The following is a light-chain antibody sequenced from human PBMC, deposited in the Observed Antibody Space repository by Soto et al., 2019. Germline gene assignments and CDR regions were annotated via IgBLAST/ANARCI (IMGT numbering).Light chain of an antibody. Sequence: DIHMNQYPSSLSASVGDRVTITCRAGQRIRSYLNWYQQKSGKAPKLLISGPSSLQSGVPSRFSGSGSGTYFTLTISSLQPEDSDTYYCQPSYNRLWTFGQGTKVEIK. CDR2: GPS. V-gene: IGKV1-39*01. CDR3: QPSYNRLWT. J-gene: IGKJ1*01. CDR1: QRIRSY.